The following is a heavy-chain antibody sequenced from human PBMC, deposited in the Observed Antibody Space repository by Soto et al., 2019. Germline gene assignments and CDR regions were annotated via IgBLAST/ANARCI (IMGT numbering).Heavy chain of an antibody. CDR3: ARHGPLGYCSSTSCYDWFDP. J-gene: IGHJ5*02. Sequence: PSETLSLTCTVSGGSISSYYWSWIRQPPGKGLEWIGYIYYSGSTNYNPPLKSRVTISVDTSKNQFSLKLSSVTAADTAVYYCARHGPLGYCSSTSCYDWFDPWGQGTLVTVSS. CDR2: IYYSGST. D-gene: IGHD2-2*01. V-gene: IGHV4-59*08. CDR1: GGSISSYY.